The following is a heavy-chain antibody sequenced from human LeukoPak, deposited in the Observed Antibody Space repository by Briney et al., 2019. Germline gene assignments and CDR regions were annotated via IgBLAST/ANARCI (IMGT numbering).Heavy chain of an antibody. V-gene: IGHV4-59*11. CDR2: AYFNGIT. CDR1: GVSITSHF. D-gene: IGHD3-10*01. J-gene: IGHJ4*02. Sequence: SETLSLTCTVSGVSITSHFWSWIRQSPGQGLEWIGYAYFNGITNYNPSLKSRVTISVDTSKNQFSLRLSSVTAADTAVYYCARDEGSPGALDHWGQGTLVTVSS. CDR3: ARDEGSPGALDH.